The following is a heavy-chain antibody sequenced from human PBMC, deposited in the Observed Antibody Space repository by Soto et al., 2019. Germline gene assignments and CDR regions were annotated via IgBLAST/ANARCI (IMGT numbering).Heavy chain of an antibody. CDR2: VYFSGGT. CDR3: VRRSHTIWPAY. D-gene: IGHD2-2*01. CDR1: GGSIRGYS. Sequence: PSETLSLTCAVSGGSIRGYSWSWIRQPPGKGLEWIGYVYFSGGTNYSPSFKDRVTISVDTTENQFSLTVNSVTVEDTGVYFCVRRSHTIWPAYWGRGTQVTVSS. J-gene: IGHJ4*01. V-gene: IGHV4-59*08.